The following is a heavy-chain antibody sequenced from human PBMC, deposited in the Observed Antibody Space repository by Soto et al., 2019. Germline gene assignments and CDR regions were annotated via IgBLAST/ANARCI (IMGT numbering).Heavy chain of an antibody. CDR1: GFTFSSYA. Sequence: QVQLVESGGGVVQPGRSLRLSCAASGFTFSSYAMHWVRQAPGKGLEGVAVISYDGSNKYYADSVKGRFTISRDNSKNTLYLQMNSLRAEDTAVYYCARAGGLLLDYWGQGTLVTVSS. V-gene: IGHV3-30-3*01. J-gene: IGHJ4*02. CDR3: ARAGGLLLDY. D-gene: IGHD2-15*01. CDR2: ISYDGSNK.